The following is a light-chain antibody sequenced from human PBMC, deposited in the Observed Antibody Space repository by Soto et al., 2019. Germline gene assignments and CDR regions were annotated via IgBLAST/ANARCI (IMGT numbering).Light chain of an antibody. CDR1: SGSIASNY. V-gene: IGLV6-57*01. CDR3: QSYDSSNQV. Sequence: NFMLTQPHSVSASPGKTVTISCTRSSGSIASNYVQWYQQRPCSSPTTVIYEDNQRPSGVPDRFSGPIDSSSNSASLPISGLQTEDEADYYCQSYDSSNQVFGGGTKLTVL. J-gene: IGLJ3*02. CDR2: EDN.